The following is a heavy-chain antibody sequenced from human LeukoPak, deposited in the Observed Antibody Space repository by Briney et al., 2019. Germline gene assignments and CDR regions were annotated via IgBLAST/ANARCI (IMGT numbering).Heavy chain of an antibody. Sequence: PGGSLRLSCAASGFTFSIYAMSWVRQAPGKGLEWVSAISGSGGSTYYADSVKGRFTISRDNSKNTLYLQMNSLRAEDTAVYYCAKVTHTYYYGSGRRNWFDPWGQGTLVTVSS. CDR1: GFTFSIYA. CDR3: AKVTHTYYYGSGRRNWFDP. D-gene: IGHD3-10*01. V-gene: IGHV3-23*01. J-gene: IGHJ5*02. CDR2: ISGSGGST.